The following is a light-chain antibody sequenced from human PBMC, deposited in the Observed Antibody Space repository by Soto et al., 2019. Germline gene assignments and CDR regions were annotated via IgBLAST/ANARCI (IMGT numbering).Light chain of an antibody. J-gene: IGLJ3*02. CDR1: SSNIGAGYD. V-gene: IGLV1-40*01. CDR3: QSYDSSLSGSV. Sequence: QLVLTQPPSVSGAPGQRVTISCTGSSSNIGAGYDVHWYQQLPGTAPKHIIYGNSNRPSGVPDRFSGSKSGTSASLAITGLQAEDEADYYCQSYDSSLSGSVFGGGTKVTVL. CDR2: GNS.